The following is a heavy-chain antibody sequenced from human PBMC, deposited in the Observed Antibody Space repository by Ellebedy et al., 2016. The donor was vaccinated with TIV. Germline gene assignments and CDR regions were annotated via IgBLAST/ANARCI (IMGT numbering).Heavy chain of an antibody. CDR2: MFYSGST. CDR3: ARDIHGYNYLVNAFDI. J-gene: IGHJ3*02. V-gene: IGHV4-39*07. D-gene: IGHD5-24*01. Sequence: MPSETLSLTCTVSGGSISPSSYYWGWIRQPPGKGPEWIGNMFYSGSTFYNPSLKSRVTISLDTSKNQFSLKLTSVTAADTAVYFCARDIHGYNYLVNAFDIWGQGTMVTVSS. CDR1: GGSISPSSYY.